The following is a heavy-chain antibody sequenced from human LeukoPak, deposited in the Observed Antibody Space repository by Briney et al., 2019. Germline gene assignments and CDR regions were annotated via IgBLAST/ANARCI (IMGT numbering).Heavy chain of an antibody. CDR1: GFTVSSNY. CDR3: AKELRSYEYYFDY. Sequence: PGGSLRLSCAASGFTVSSNYMSWVRQAPGKGLEWVSVIYSGGSTYYADSVKGRFTISRDNSKNTLYLQMNSLRAEDTAVYYCAKELRSYEYYFDYWGQGTLVTVSS. D-gene: IGHD3-3*01. J-gene: IGHJ4*02. V-gene: IGHV3-66*01. CDR2: IYSGGST.